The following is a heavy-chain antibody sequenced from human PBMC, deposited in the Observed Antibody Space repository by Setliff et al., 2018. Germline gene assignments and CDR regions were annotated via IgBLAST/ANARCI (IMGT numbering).Heavy chain of an antibody. Sequence: GASVKVSCKASGYTFTAYHMHWVRQAPGQGLEWMGWINPNSGGTNYAQKFQGRVSMTRDTSISTAFLELNGLRSDDTAVYYCTKDLKKWLQFGWYFDLWGRGTLVTVSS. J-gene: IGHJ2*01. CDR1: GYTFTAYH. D-gene: IGHD5-12*01. V-gene: IGHV1-2*02. CDR3: TKDLKKWLQFGWYFDL. CDR2: INPNSGGT.